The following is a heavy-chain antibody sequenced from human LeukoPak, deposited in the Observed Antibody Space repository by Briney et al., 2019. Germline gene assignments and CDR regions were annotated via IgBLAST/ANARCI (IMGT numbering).Heavy chain of an antibody. CDR3: ARVSRFLEWADFDY. J-gene: IGHJ4*02. D-gene: IGHD3-3*01. V-gene: IGHV1-2*04. CDR1: GYTFTCYY. CDR2: INPNSGGT. Sequence: GASVKVSCKASGYTFTCYYMHWVRQAPGQGLEWMGWINPNSGGTNYAQKFQGWVTMTRDTSISTAYMELSRLRSDDTAVYYCARVSRFLEWADFDYWGQGTLVTVSS.